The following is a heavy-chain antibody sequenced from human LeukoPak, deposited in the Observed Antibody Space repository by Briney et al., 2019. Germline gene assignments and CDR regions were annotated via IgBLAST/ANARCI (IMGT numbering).Heavy chain of an antibody. Sequence: PSETLSLTCTVSGGSISSSSYYWGWIRQPPGKGLGWIGSIYYSGSTYYNPSLKSRVTISVDTSKNQFSLKLSSVTAADTAVYYCARSGYSYGSDYWGQGTLVTVSS. CDR1: GGSISSSSYY. J-gene: IGHJ4*02. CDR2: IYYSGST. V-gene: IGHV4-39*01. D-gene: IGHD5-18*01. CDR3: ARSGYSYGSDY.